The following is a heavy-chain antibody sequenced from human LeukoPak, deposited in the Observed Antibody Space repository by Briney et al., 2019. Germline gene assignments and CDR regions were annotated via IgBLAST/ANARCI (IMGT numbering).Heavy chain of an antibody. Sequence: GGSLRLSCAASGFTFSSYAMSWVRQAPGKGLEWVSAISGSGGSTYYADSVKGRFTISRENSKNTLYLQMNSLRAEDTAVYYCAKDWPRYCSGGSCSGYWGQGTLVTVSS. CDR2: ISGSGGST. V-gene: IGHV3-23*01. J-gene: IGHJ4*02. CDR3: AKDWPRYCSGGSCSGY. D-gene: IGHD2-15*01. CDR1: GFTFSSYA.